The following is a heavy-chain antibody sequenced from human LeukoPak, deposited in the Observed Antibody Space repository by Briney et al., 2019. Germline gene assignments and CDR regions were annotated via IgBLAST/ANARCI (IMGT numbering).Heavy chain of an antibody. CDR2: ISGSGGST. D-gene: IGHD3-9*01. V-gene: IGHV3-23*01. CDR1: GFTFSSYA. CDR3: ARVPSPYDILVNDY. Sequence: PGGSLRLSCAASGFTFSSYALSWVRRAPGKGLEWVSGISGSGGSTYYADSVKGRFTISRDNSKNTLYLQMNSLRAEDTAVYYCARVPSPYDILVNDYWGQGTLVTVSS. J-gene: IGHJ4*02.